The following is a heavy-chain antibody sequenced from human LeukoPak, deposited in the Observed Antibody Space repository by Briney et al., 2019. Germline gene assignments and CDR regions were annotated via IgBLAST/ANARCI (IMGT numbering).Heavy chain of an antibody. CDR1: GSPFSRFP. Sequence: SVKVSCKASGSPFSRFPITWVRQAPGRGLEWMGRIIPLVGMPNYAQNFQGRVTITADKATSTAYMEMRSLRSEDTAVYYCASRPVTSIAARPYGLDVWGQGTTVIVSS. V-gene: IGHV1-69*02. CDR2: IIPLVGMP. J-gene: IGHJ6*02. D-gene: IGHD6-6*01. CDR3: ASRPVTSIAARPYGLDV.